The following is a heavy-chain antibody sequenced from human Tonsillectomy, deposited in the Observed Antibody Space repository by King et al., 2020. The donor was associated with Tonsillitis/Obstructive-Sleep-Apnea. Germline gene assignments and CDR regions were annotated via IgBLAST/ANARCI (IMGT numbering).Heavy chain of an antibody. CDR1: GFTFDDYA. J-gene: IGHJ4*02. Sequence: DVQLVESGGGLVQPGRSLRLSCAASGFTFDDYAMHWVRQAPGKGLEWVSGITWNSGSIGYADSVKGRFTISRDNAKNSLYLQMNSLRAEDTALYYCAKDIHPAGGWGFDYWGQGTPVTVSS. CDR3: AKDIHPAGGWGFDY. D-gene: IGHD6-19*01. CDR2: ITWNSGSI. V-gene: IGHV3-9*01.